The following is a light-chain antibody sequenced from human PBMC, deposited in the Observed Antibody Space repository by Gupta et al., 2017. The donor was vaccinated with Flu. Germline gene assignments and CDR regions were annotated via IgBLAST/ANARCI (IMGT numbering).Light chain of an antibody. Sequence: QSLFTQPPSLSADPGQKVTISCPGNSSNIGNNYVSCYQQIPGTAPKLIIYDNNNRPSGIPDRFSASQSGKSATLDITGLQTGDEADYYCGTWDSSLNTYVFATATKVTVL. CDR3: GTWDSSLNTYV. V-gene: IGLV1-51*01. CDR2: DNN. CDR1: SSNIGNNY. J-gene: IGLJ1*01.